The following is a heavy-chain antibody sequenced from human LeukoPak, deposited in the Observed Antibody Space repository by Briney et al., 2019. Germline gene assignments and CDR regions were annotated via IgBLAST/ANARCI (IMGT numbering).Heavy chain of an antibody. J-gene: IGHJ4*02. CDR3: AKGVSGGIVGATY. Sequence: QPGRSLRLSCAASGFTFSSYGMHWVRQAPGKGLEWVAVMSYDGSNKYYADSVKGRFTISRDNSKNTLYLQMNSLRAEDTAVYYCAKGVSGGIVGATYWGQGTLVTVSS. D-gene: IGHD1-26*01. CDR1: GFTFSSYG. CDR2: MSYDGSNK. V-gene: IGHV3-30*18.